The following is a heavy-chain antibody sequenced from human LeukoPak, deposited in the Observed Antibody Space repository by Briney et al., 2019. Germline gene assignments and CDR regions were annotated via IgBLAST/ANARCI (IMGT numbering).Heavy chain of an antibody. D-gene: IGHD6-19*01. J-gene: IGHJ6*02. V-gene: IGHV1-46*01. CDR2: INPSGGST. CDR1: GYTFTSYY. CDR3: ARTYSGGWYVYYYYGMDV. Sequence: ASVKVSCKASGYTFTSYYMHWVRQAPGQGLEWMGIINPSGGSTSYAQKFQGRVTMTRDTSTSTVYMELSSLRSEDTAVYYCARTYSGGWYVYYYYGMDVWGQGTTVAVSS.